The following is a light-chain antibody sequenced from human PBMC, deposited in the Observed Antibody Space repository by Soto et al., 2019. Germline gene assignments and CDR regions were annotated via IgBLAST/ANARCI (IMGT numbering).Light chain of an antibody. CDR2: GAS. Sequence: EIVLTQSPGTLSLSPGERATLSCRASQSVSSSYLAWYQQKPGQAPRLLIYGASNRATGIPDRFSGSGSGTDFTLIISRLEPEDFAVYYCQQYGSSPLVTFGQGTRLEIK. V-gene: IGKV3-20*01. J-gene: IGKJ5*01. CDR1: QSVSSSY. CDR3: QQYGSSPLVT.